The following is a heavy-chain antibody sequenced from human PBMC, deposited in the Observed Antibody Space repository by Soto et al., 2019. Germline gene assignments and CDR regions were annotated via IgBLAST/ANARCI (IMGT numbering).Heavy chain of an antibody. CDR1: GFTFSTYA. CDR2: LSGSGGTT. Sequence: VGSLRLSCSTSGFTFSTYAMNWVRQAPGKGLEWVSALSGSGGTTYYADSVRGRFTISRDNSKNTLFLQMSSLRAEDTALYYCAKQRAGYGSGSDTFYFDFWGQGTLVTSPQ. CDR3: AKQRAGYGSGSDTFYFDF. D-gene: IGHD3-10*01. V-gene: IGHV3-23*01. J-gene: IGHJ4*02.